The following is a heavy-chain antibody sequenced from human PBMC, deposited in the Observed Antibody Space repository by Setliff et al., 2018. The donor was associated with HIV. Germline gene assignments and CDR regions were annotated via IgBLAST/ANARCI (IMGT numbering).Heavy chain of an antibody. D-gene: IGHD6-19*01. CDR3: VREGSVGGRYYYYMNL. J-gene: IGHJ6*03. CDR2: ITSSSTTI. CDR1: GFTFSSYS. Sequence: PGGSLRLSCAASGFTFSSYSMNWVRQAPGKGLEWVSYITSSSTTIYYADSVKGRFTVARDNANNSLYLQMNSLRPEDSALYYCVREGSVGGRYYYYMNLWGKGTTVTVSS. V-gene: IGHV3-48*04.